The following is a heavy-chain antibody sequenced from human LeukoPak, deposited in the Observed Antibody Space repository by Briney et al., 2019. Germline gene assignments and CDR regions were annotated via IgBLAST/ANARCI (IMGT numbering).Heavy chain of an antibody. J-gene: IGHJ4*02. V-gene: IGHV4-30-4*01. Sequence: SETLSLTCTVSGGSISSGDYYWSWIRQPPGKGLEWIGYIYYSGSTYYNPSLKSRVTISVDTSKNQFSLKLSSVTAADTAVYYYARESVDYGDYRSGFDYWGQGTLVTVSS. CDR1: GGSISSGDYY. CDR2: IYYSGST. CDR3: ARESVDYGDYRSGFDY. D-gene: IGHD4-17*01.